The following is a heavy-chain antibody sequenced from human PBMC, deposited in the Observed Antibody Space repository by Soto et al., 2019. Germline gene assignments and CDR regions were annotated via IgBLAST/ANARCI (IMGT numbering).Heavy chain of an antibody. J-gene: IGHJ6*02. CDR1: GFTFSSYA. CDR3: ARGDRGGSGSPASYYYSGLEV. D-gene: IGHD3-10*01. Sequence: DVQVLESGGDLVQPGGSLRLSCAASGFTFSSYAMSWVRQAPGKGLEWVSSVSAGGDMTYYSDSVKGRFTISRDNSNNALFLQMNSLRIEDTALYYCARGDRGGSGSPASYYYSGLEVWGQGTTVTVS. V-gene: IGHV3-23*01. CDR2: VSAGGDMT.